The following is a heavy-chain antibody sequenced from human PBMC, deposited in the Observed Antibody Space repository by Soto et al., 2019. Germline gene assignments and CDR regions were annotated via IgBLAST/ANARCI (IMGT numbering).Heavy chain of an antibody. J-gene: IGHJ4*02. Sequence: QVQLVESGGGVVQPGRSLRLSCAASGFTFSSYGMHWVRQAPGKGLEWVAVISYDGSNKYYADSVKGRFTISRDNSKNTLYLQMTSLRAEDTAVYYCAKDRVYDSSGYYHSFDYWGQGTLVTVSS. V-gene: IGHV3-30*18. CDR3: AKDRVYDSSGYYHSFDY. D-gene: IGHD3-22*01. CDR1: GFTFSSYG. CDR2: ISYDGSNK.